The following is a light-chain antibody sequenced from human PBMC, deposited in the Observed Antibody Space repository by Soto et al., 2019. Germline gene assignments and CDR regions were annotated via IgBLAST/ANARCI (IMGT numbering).Light chain of an antibody. V-gene: IGKV3-20*01. CDR1: QSVRTS. J-gene: IGKJ3*01. CDR2: AAS. CDR3: QQYGGSPFT. Sequence: EIVLTQSPGTVSLSPGESATLSCRASQSVRTSLAWYQHKPGQAPRLVIYAASTRATGVPDRFSGTGSGTDFALTISRLETDDSAVYYCQQYGGSPFTFGPGTKVDIK.